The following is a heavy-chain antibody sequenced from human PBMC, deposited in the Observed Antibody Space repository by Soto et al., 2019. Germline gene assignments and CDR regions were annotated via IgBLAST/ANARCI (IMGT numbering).Heavy chain of an antibody. CDR1: GGSFSGYY. CDR3: ARVGSAWLVHLGYYFDY. D-gene: IGHD6-19*01. Sequence: QVQLQQWGAGLLKPSETLSLTRAVYGGSFSGYYWSWIRQPPGKGLEWIGEINHSGSTNYNPSLKSRVTISVDTSKNQFSLKLSSVTAADTAVYYCARVGSAWLVHLGYYFDYWGQGTLVTVSS. J-gene: IGHJ4*02. CDR2: INHSGST. V-gene: IGHV4-34*01.